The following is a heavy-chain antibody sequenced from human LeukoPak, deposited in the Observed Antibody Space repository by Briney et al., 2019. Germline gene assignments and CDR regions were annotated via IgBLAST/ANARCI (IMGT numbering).Heavy chain of an antibody. CDR3: ARDLLGYCSSTSCSIDY. CDR2: SNPNSGGT. Sequence: ASVKVSCKASGYTFTGYYMHWVRQAPGQGLEWVGWSNPNSGGTNYAQKFQGRVTMTRDTSISTAYMELSRLRSDDTAAYYCARDLLGYCSSTSCSIDYWGQGTLVTVSS. J-gene: IGHJ4*02. D-gene: IGHD2-2*01. V-gene: IGHV1-2*02. CDR1: GYTFTGYY.